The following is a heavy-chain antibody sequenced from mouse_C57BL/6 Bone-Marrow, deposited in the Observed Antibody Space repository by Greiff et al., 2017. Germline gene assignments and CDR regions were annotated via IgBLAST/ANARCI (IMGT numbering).Heavy chain of an antibody. CDR3: SSFDGNYFDF. CDR1: GFNIKDDY. D-gene: IGHD2-3*01. CDR2: IDPEIGDT. Sequence: EVQLQQSGAELVRPGASVKLSCTASGFNIKDDYIHWVKQRPEQGLEWIGWIDPEIGDTEYASKFQGKATITSDTSSNTAYLQLSSLTSEDTAVYYCSSFDGNYFDFWGQGTPLTVPS. J-gene: IGHJ2*01. V-gene: IGHV14-4*01.